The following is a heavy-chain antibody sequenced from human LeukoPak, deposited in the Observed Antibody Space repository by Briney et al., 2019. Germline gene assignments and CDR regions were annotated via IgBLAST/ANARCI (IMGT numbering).Heavy chain of an antibody. V-gene: IGHV1-8*01. D-gene: IGHD3-16*01. CDR3: ARGVGDLGDY. CDR2: MSPNSGNT. Sequence: VASVKVSCNASGYTFTSYDINWVRQATGQGLEWMGWMSPNSGNTDYAQKFQGRVTMTRNTSISTAYMELSSLRSEDTAVYYCARGVGDLGDYWGQGTLVTVSS. J-gene: IGHJ4*02. CDR1: GYTFTSYD.